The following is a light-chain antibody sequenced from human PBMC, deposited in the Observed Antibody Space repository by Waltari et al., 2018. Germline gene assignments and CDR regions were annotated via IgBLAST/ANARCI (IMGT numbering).Light chain of an antibody. V-gene: IGKV1-16*02. CDR2: AAS. CDR1: QGITDL. Sequence: DIQMTQSPSSLSASVGHKVTITCRASQGITDLLDWFQLNPGKAPNSLIYAASRLQSGVPSKFSGSGSGTDFTLTINSLLPEDFATYYCQQYWSYPITFAQGTRLEIE. CDR3: QQYWSYPIT. J-gene: IGKJ5*01.